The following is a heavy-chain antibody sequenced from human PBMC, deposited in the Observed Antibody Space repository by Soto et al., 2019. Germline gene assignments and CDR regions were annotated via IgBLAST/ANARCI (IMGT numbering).Heavy chain of an antibody. CDR2: IYYSGST. D-gene: IGHD3-10*01. CDR1: CGSISSGGYC. Sequence: SETLSLTCTVSCGSISSGGYCWSWIRQHPGKGLEWIGYIYYSGSTYYNPSLKSRVTISVDTSKNQFSLKLSSVTAADTAVYYCARERGDYYGSGSYYKGPFDYWGQGTLVTVSS. CDR3: ARERGDYYGSGSYYKGPFDY. V-gene: IGHV4-31*03. J-gene: IGHJ4*02.